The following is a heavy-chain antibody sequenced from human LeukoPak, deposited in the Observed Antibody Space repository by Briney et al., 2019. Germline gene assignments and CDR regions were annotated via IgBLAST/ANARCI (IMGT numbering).Heavy chain of an antibody. CDR2: INWNGIST. Sequence: GGSLRLSCAASGFTFDDHGMSWVRQAPGEGLEWVSGINWNGISTGYADSVKGRFTISRDNARDSLFLQMNTLRAEDTALYYCARGWTDLYYFDYWGQGILVTVSS. CDR3: ARGWTDLYYFDY. J-gene: IGHJ4*02. CDR1: GFTFDDHG. D-gene: IGHD1-1*01. V-gene: IGHV3-20*04.